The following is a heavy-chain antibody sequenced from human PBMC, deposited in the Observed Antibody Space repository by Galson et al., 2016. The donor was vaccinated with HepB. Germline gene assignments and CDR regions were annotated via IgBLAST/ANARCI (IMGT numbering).Heavy chain of an antibody. J-gene: IGHJ5*02. CDR1: GGSVTSGPYY. Sequence: LSLTCTVSGGSVTSGPYYWSWIRQPPGKGLEWVGYMYYSGSTNYNPSLKSRVTISIDTSNNQVSLTLTSVTAADTAMYYCSRQRRGSRSSQGAWFDPWGQGTLVTVSS. CDR2: MYYSGST. D-gene: IGHD3-10*01. V-gene: IGHV4-61*01. CDR3: SRQRRGSRSSQGAWFDP.